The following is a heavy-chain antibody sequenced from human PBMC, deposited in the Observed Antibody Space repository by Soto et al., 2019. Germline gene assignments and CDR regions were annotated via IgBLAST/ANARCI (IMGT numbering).Heavy chain of an antibody. D-gene: IGHD3-3*01. CDR3: ARLGANYDFWSGWVDY. CDR1: GGSISSSSYY. Sequence: QLQLQESGPGLVKPSETLSLTCTVSGGSISSSSYYWGWIRQPPGKGLEWIGSIYYSGSTYYNPSLKSRVTISVDTSKNQFSLKLSSVTAADTAVYYCARLGANYDFWSGWVDYWGQGTLVTVSS. CDR2: IYYSGST. V-gene: IGHV4-39*01. J-gene: IGHJ4*02.